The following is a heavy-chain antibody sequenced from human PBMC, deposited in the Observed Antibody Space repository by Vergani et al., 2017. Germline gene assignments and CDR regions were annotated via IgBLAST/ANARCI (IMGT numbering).Heavy chain of an antibody. CDR2: YKNTGDST. V-gene: IGHV3-23*01. J-gene: IGHJ4*02. Sequence: EVKLLQSEGAVVQPGGPLRLSCVASGSTFSSHAMSGVRQGHGQGLRWCSSYKNTGDSTHYSDTVKGRFTISRDNSKNTLYLQMNSLRVEDTAVYYCGIGRDNYNWCQGTLVTVSS. CDR1: GSTFSSHA. CDR3: GIGRDNYN. D-gene: IGHD5-24*01.